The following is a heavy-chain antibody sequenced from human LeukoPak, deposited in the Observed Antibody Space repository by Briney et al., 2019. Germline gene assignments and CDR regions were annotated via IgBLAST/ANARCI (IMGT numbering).Heavy chain of an antibody. D-gene: IGHD3-10*01. CDR2: IYSGGNT. CDR3: AREDYYYGSGSYREMLNYYGMDV. Sequence: PGGSLRLSCAASGFTVTSNYISWVRQAPGKGLEWVSVIYSGGNTYYGDSVKGRFTISRDNSKNTLYLQMNSLRAEDTAVYYCAREDYYYGSGSYREMLNYYGMDVWGQGTTVTVSS. J-gene: IGHJ6*02. CDR1: GFTVTSNY. V-gene: IGHV3-53*05.